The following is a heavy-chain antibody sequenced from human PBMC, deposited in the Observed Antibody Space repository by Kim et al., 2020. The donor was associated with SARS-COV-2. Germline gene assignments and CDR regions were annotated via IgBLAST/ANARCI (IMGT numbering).Heavy chain of an antibody. J-gene: IGHJ6*02. D-gene: IGHD6-13*01. Sequence: SETLSLTCGVSGDSIRYYYWSWIRQPPGKGLEWIGYIYHTGNTNYNPSLSGRVTITVDTSTNQFSLKLNSVTAADTAVYYCASRAAGYGLDVWGQGTTVTVSS. CDR1: GDSIRYYY. V-gene: IGHV4-59*01. CDR2: IYHTGNT. CDR3: ASRAAGYGLDV.